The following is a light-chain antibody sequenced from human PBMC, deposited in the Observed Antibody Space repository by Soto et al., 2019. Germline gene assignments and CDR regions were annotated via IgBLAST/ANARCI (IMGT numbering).Light chain of an antibody. CDR3: QQYEKWPLIT. J-gene: IGKJ5*01. Sequence: EIVMTQSPATLSVSPGEEATLSCRASQSVGSKLAWYQQKLGQAPRILIYGTSTRATGIPARFSGSGSGTEFTPTISSLQSEDFALYHCQQYEKWPLITFGQGTRLEIK. CDR2: GTS. V-gene: IGKV3D-15*01. CDR1: QSVGSK.